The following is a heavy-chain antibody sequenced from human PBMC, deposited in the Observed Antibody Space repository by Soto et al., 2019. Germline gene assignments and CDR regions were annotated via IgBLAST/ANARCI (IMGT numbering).Heavy chain of an antibody. D-gene: IGHD5-12*01. J-gene: IGHJ4*02. V-gene: IGHV4-34*01. CDR2: INHSGIT. CDR3: AGNIVATISSFDY. CDR1: GESFSGYY. Sequence: QVQLQQWGAGLLKPSETLSLTCAVYGESFSGYYWSWIRQPPGKGLEWIGEINHSGITNYNPSLKSRVTMSVDTSKNHFSLKLSSVTAADTAVYYCAGNIVATISSFDYWGQGTLVTVSS.